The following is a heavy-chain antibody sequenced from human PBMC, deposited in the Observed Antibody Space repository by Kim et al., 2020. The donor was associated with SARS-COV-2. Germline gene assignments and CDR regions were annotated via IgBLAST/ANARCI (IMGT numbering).Heavy chain of an antibody. CDR2: GGNT. V-gene: IGHV3-23*01. Sequence: GGNTHYADSVKGRFTISRDNSKNTVCLQMSSLRDGDTAVYYCARSGSPDYWGPGTLVTVSS. CDR3: ARSGSPDY. J-gene: IGHJ4*02. D-gene: IGHD3-3*01.